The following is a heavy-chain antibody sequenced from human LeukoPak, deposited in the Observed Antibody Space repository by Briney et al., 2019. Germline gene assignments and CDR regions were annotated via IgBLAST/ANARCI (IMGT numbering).Heavy chain of an antibody. J-gene: IGHJ4*02. D-gene: IGHD1-26*01. CDR2: MNPHSGTS. CDR1: GYMLSNDD. CDR3: ARGKGVGATNYFDL. V-gene: IGHV1-8*01. Sequence: VASVKVSCKASGYMLSNDDLDWVRQAPGQGLEWMGAMNPHSGTSVSAQKFRGRISMTRDTTIDTAYMELSSLTSEDTAVYFCARGKGVGATNYFDLWGQGTLVSVSS.